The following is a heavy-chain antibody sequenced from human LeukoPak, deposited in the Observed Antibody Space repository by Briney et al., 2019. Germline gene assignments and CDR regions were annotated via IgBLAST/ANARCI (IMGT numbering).Heavy chain of an antibody. CDR3: ARVGDTSSYYYFLDF. V-gene: IGHV4-4*08. Sequence: SETLSLTCTVSGGSMHNYYWSWIRQPPGKGLEWIGYIFSRGNTNYNPSLQSRVTMSVDTSKSQFSLKLSSVTAADTAVYYCARVGDTSSYYYFLDFWGQGTLVTVSS. D-gene: IGHD3-22*01. CDR1: GGSMHNYY. J-gene: IGHJ4*02. CDR2: IFSRGNT.